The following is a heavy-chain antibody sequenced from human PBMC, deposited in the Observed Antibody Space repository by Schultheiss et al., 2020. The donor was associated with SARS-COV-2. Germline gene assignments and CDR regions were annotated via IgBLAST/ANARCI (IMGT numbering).Heavy chain of an antibody. J-gene: IGHJ6*02. Sequence: GESLKISCAASGFTFSSYGMHWVRQAPGKGLEWVAVIWYDGSNKYYADSVKGRFTISRDNSKNTLYLQMNSLRAEDTAVYYCAKDRDYERKHGMDVWGQGTTVTVSS. V-gene: IGHV3-33*06. CDR1: GFTFSSYG. CDR2: IWYDGSNK. CDR3: AKDRDYERKHGMDV. D-gene: IGHD4-17*01.